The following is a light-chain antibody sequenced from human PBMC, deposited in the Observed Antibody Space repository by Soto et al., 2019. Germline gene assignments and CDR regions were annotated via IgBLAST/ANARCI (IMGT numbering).Light chain of an antibody. J-gene: IGKJ1*01. Sequence: DIQRTQSPSTLSASVGDRGTITCLASQSISSWLAWYQQKPGKAPKLLIYVVSSLQSGVPSRFSGSGSGTDFTLTIRSLQPEDFATYYCQQSHGIPLTFGQGTKVDIK. CDR3: QQSHGIPLT. CDR2: VVS. V-gene: IGKV1-39*01. CDR1: QSISSW.